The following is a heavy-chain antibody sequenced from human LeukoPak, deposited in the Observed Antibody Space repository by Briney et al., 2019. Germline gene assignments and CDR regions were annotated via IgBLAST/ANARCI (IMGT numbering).Heavy chain of an antibody. CDR3: ASSVYQSRVVPVQNAFDI. Sequence: GASVKVSCKASGYSFTTYGISWVRQAPGQGLEWMGIINPSGGSTSYAQKFQGRVTMTRDTSTSTVYMELSSLRSEDTAVYYCASSVYQSRVVPVQNAFDIWGQGTMVTVSS. CDR2: INPSGGST. J-gene: IGHJ3*02. D-gene: IGHD2-2*01. V-gene: IGHV1-46*01. CDR1: GYSFTTYG.